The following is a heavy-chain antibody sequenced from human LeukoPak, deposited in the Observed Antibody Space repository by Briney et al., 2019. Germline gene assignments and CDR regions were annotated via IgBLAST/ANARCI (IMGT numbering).Heavy chain of an antibody. D-gene: IGHD1-26*01. CDR1: GGSFSGYY. CDR2: INHSGST. V-gene: IGHV4-34*01. CDR3: ARGVGKFDP. Sequence: SETLSLTCAVYGGSFSGYYWSWIRQPPGKGLEWIGEINHSGSTNYNPSLKSRVTISVDTSKNQFSLKLSSVTAADTAVYYCARGVGKFDPWGQGTLVTVSS. J-gene: IGHJ5*02.